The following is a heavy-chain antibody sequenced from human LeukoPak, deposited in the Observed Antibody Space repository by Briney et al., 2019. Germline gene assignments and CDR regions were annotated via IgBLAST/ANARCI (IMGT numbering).Heavy chain of an antibody. CDR3: AKDRVSYDFWSGYLSDY. CDR2: ISGSGGST. Sequence: GGSLRLSCAASGFTFSSYAMSWVPHAPAKGLEWVSAISGSGGSTYYADSVKGRFTISRDNSKNTLYLQMNSLRAEDTAVYYCAKDRVSYDFWSGYLSDYWGQGTLVTVSS. J-gene: IGHJ4*02. CDR1: GFTFSSYA. V-gene: IGHV3-23*01. D-gene: IGHD3-3*01.